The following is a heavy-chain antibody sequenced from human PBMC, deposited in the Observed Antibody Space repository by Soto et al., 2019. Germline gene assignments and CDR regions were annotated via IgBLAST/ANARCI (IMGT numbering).Heavy chain of an antibody. CDR1: GGTFSTHG. CDR2: IIPMFGTT. D-gene: IGHD1-26*01. Sequence: QVQLVQSGAEVKKPGSSVKVSCKASGGTFSTHGISWVRQAPGQGLEWMGGIIPMFGTTNYAQKFQGRVRITADKFTNTAYMELSSLRSEDTAVYYCARDRDREWFDPWGQGTLVTVSS. J-gene: IGHJ5*02. CDR3: ARDRDREWFDP. V-gene: IGHV1-69*06.